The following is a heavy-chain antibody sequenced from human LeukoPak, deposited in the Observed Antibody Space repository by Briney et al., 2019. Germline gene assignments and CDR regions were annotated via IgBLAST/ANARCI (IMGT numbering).Heavy chain of an antibody. CDR1: GFTVSSNY. CDR3: AREADIVVVPAAMDYYYGMDV. D-gene: IGHD2-2*01. J-gene: IGHJ6*02. CDR2: IYSGGST. Sequence: GGSLRLSCAASGFTVSSNYMSWVRQAPGKGLEWVSVIYSGGSTYYADSVKGRFTISRDNSKNTLYLQMNSLRAEDTAVYYCAREADIVVVPAAMDYYYGMDVWGQGTTVTVSS. V-gene: IGHV3-53*01.